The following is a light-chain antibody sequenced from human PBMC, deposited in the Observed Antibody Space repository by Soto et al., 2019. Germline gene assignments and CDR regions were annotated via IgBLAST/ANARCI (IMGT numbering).Light chain of an antibody. CDR1: SSDVGSYNL. CDR3: CSYAASSTSRV. CDR2: EGS. J-gene: IGLJ1*01. V-gene: IGLV2-23*01. Sequence: QSALTQPASVSGSPGQSITISCTGTSSDVGSYNLVSWYQQHPGKAPKLMIYEGSKRPSGVSNRFSGSKSGNTASLTISGLQAEDEADYYCCSYAASSTSRVFGTGTRSPS.